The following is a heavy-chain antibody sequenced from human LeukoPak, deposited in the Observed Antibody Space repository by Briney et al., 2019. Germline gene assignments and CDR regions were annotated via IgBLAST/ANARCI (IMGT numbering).Heavy chain of an antibody. Sequence: PGGSLRLSCAASGFTFDDYGMSWVPQVPGKGLEWVSGINWNGGSTGYADSVKGRFTISRDNAKNSLYLQMNSLRAEDTAFYYCAREGYCSTTSCAYAMDVWGQGTTVTVSS. CDR2: INWNGGST. CDR1: GFTFDDYG. V-gene: IGHV3-20*04. J-gene: IGHJ6*02. CDR3: AREGYCSTTSCAYAMDV. D-gene: IGHD2-2*01.